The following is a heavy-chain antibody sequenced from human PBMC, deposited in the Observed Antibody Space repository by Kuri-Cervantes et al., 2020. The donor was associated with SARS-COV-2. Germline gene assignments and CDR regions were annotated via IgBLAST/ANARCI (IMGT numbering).Heavy chain of an antibody. CDR2: ITGSGSAM. CDR3: ARADFWSGLFDS. Sequence: GGSLRLSCAASGFTFTDYYMSWIRLTPGKGLEWVSYITGSGSAMYYAESVKGRFTISRDNAKNSLYLQMNSLRAEDTAVYYCARADFWSGLFDSWGQGTLVTFSS. D-gene: IGHD3-3*01. CDR1: GFTFTDYY. V-gene: IGHV3-11*04. J-gene: IGHJ4*02.